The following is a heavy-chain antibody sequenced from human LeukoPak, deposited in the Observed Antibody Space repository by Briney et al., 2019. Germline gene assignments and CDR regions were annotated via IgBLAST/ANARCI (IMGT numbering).Heavy chain of an antibody. D-gene: IGHD1-20*01. Sequence: SETLSLTCTVSGGSISSYYWSWIRQPPGKGLEWIGYIHYSGSSRHNPSLKSRVTISVDTSKKQFSLKLTSVTAADTAVYFCARDGITGTPHFDYWGQGTLVTVSS. CDR1: GGSISSYY. CDR2: IHYSGSS. J-gene: IGHJ4*02. CDR3: ARDGITGTPHFDY. V-gene: IGHV4-59*01.